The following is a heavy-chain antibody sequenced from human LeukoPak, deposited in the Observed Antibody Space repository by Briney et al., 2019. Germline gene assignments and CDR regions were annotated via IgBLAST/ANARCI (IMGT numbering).Heavy chain of an antibody. CDR1: GDSISSYY. CDR3: ARSPTVTILFDY. J-gene: IGHJ4*02. V-gene: IGHV4-59*01. D-gene: IGHD4-17*01. CDR2: IYYSGST. Sequence: SETLSLTRTVSGDSISSYYWSWIRQPPGKGLEWIAYIYYSGSTNYNPSLKSRVNISIDTSKNQFSLNLSSVTAADTAVYYCARSPTVTILFDYWGQGTLVTVSS.